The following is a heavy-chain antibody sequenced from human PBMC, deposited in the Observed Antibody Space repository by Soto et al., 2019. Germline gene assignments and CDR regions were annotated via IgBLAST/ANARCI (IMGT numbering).Heavy chain of an antibody. CDR3: TTRETWERGYDLDH. CDR2: IFSNKDNGRI. V-gene: IGHV3-15*01. CDR1: GLSFSDAW. Sequence: GGSLRLSCEASGLSFSDAWMCWVRQAPGKGLEWVARIFSNKDNGRIDYASPVRGRFTISRDDSKSTVYLQMNSLEMEDTGVYNCTTRETWERGYDLDHWGQGSLVTVAS. J-gene: IGHJ1*01. D-gene: IGHD5-12*01.